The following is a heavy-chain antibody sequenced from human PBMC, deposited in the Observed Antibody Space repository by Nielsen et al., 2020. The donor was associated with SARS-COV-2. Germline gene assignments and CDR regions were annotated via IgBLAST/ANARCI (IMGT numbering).Heavy chain of an antibody. Sequence: GGSLRLSCAASGFTFSSYGMHWVRQAPGKGLEWVAVISYDGSNKYYADSVKGRFTISRDNSKNTLYLQMNSLRAEDTAVYYCAKDHGYSSGWYGDYWGQGTLVTVSS. V-gene: IGHV3-30*18. CDR1: GFTFSSYG. J-gene: IGHJ4*02. D-gene: IGHD6-19*01. CDR2: ISYDGSNK. CDR3: AKDHGYSSGWYGDY.